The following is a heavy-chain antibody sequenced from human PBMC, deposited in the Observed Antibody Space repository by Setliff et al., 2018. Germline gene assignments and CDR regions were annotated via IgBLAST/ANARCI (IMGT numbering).Heavy chain of an antibody. J-gene: IGHJ4*02. CDR2: IYWNDDK. CDR1: GFSLSTSGVG. CDR3: AHKSGSYSSMDY. V-gene: IGHV2-5*01. Sequence: SGPTLVNPTRTLTLTCTFSGFSLSTSGVGVGWIRQPPGKALEWLSLIYWNDDKRYSPSLKSRLTITKDTSKNQVVLTMTNMDPVDKATYYCAHKSGSYSSMDYWGQGTLVTVSS. D-gene: IGHD1-26*01.